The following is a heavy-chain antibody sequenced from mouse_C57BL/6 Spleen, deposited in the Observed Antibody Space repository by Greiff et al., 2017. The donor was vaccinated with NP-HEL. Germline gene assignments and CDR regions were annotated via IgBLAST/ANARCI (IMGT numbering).Heavy chain of an antibody. D-gene: IGHD1-1*01. J-gene: IGHJ3*01. CDR3: ASSYYYGSSLFAY. CDR1: GYTFTDYN. Sequence: VQLKESGPELVKPGASVKIPCKASGYTFTDYNMDWVKQSHGKSLEWLGDINPNNGGTIYNQKFKGKATLTVDKSSSTAYMDLRSLTSEDTAVYYGASSYYYGSSLFAYWGQGTLVTVSA. V-gene: IGHV1-18*01. CDR2: INPNNGGT.